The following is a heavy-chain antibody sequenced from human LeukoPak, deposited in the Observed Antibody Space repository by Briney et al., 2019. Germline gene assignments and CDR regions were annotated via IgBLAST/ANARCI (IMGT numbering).Heavy chain of an antibody. D-gene: IGHD6-13*01. Sequence: ASVKVSCKASGYTFTGYYMHWVRQAPGRGLEWMGWINPNSGGTNYAQKFQGRVTMTRDTSISTAYMELSRLRSDDTAVYYCARGATSAVYDWYFDLWGRGTLVTVSS. V-gene: IGHV1-2*02. J-gene: IGHJ2*01. CDR2: INPNSGGT. CDR1: GYTFTGYY. CDR3: ARGATSAVYDWYFDL.